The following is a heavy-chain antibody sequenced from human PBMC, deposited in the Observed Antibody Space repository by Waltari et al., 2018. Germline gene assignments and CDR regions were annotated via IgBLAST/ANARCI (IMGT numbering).Heavy chain of an antibody. V-gene: IGHV1-69-2*01. J-gene: IGHJ3*02. D-gene: IGHD3-10*01. CDR2: VDPEDGET. CDR1: GYTFTDYY. Sequence: EVQLVQSGAEVKKPGATVKIPCKASGYTFTDYYMHWVQQAPGKGLEWMGRVDPEDGETTYAEKFQGRVTITADTSTDTAYMELSGLRSGDTAVYYCSSPGVSGFDALTIWGQGTMVTVSS. CDR3: SSPGVSGFDALTI.